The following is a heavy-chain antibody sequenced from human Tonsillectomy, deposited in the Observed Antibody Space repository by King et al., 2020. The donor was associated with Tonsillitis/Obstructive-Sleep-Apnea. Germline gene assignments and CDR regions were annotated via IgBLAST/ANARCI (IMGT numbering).Heavy chain of an antibody. D-gene: IGHD1-26*01. CDR2: IWYDGSNK. CDR1: GFTFSSYS. Sequence: VQLVESGGGVVQPGRSLRLSCAASGFTFSSYSMHWVRQAPGKGLEWVAVIWYDGSNKYYADSVKGRFTISRDNSKNTLYLQMNSLRAEDTAVYYCARGASGRPDLFDYWGQGTLVTVSS. V-gene: IGHV3-33*01. J-gene: IGHJ4*02. CDR3: ARGASGRPDLFDY.